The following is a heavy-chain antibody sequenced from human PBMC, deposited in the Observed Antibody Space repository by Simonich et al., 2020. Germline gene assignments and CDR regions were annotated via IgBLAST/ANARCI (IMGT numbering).Heavy chain of an antibody. J-gene: IGHJ3*02. Sequence: EVQLVESVGGLVQPGGSLRLSCAASGFTFSSYWTHWVRQAPGKGRVEVSRNNSEGSSTNYADSGKGRFTSSRGNAKNTPYLQMNSLIAEDTAVYYCARDYSNYDAFDIWGQGTMVTVSS. CDR1: GFTFSSYW. CDR2: NNSEGSST. CDR3: ARDYSNYDAFDI. D-gene: IGHD4-4*01. V-gene: IGHV3-74*01.